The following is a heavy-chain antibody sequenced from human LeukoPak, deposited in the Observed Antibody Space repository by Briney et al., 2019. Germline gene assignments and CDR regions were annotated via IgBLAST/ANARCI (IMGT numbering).Heavy chain of an antibody. J-gene: IGHJ1*01. D-gene: IGHD6-19*01. CDR1: GGSFSGYY. Sequence: PSETLSLTCAVYGGSFSGYYWSWIRQPPGKGLEWIGEINHSGSTNYNPSLKSRVTISVDTSKIQFSLKLSSVTAADTAVYYCARAYSSGLHNRHFQHWGQGTLVTVSS. V-gene: IGHV4-34*01. CDR2: INHSGST. CDR3: ARAYSSGLHNRHFQH.